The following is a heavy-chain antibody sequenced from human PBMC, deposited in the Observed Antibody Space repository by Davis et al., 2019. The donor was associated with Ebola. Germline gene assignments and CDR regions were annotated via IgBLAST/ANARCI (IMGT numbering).Heavy chain of an antibody. CDR3: ARDAFSLSRYDTEDH. D-gene: IGHD3-9*01. CDR2: LSDSATST. CDR1: GFTFYRYE. Sequence: GESLKISCAASGFTFYRYEMNWVRQAPGKGLEWVSYLSDSATSTFYADSVKGRFTISRDNARDSLYLQMDSLRVEDTAIYYCARDAFSLSRYDTEDHWGQGTLVTVSS. J-gene: IGHJ4*02. V-gene: IGHV3-48*03.